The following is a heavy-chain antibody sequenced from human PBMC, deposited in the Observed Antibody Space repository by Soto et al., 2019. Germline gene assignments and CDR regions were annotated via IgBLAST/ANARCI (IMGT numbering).Heavy chain of an antibody. CDR1: RFTFSSYA. Sequence: GGSLRLSCAASRFTFSSYARHWVRPAPGKGLEWVAVISYDGSNKYYADSGKGRFTISRHNSKNTLYLQMNSLGAEDPAVYYCERDLDDSGGEDYRVQGTLVT. CDR3: ERDLDDSGGEDY. J-gene: IGHJ4*02. D-gene: IGHD3-22*01. V-gene: IGHV3-30-3*01. CDR2: ISYDGSNK.